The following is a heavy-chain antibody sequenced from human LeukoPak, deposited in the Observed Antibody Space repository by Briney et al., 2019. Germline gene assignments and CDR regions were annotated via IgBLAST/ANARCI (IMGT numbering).Heavy chain of an antibody. Sequence: GGSLRLSCAASGFTIRNHWMHWVRQTPGKALVWVSRISSDGSSTTYADSVKGRFTISRDNAKNTLYLQMNNLRAEDTAMYYCARDQRVTGRPDIDYWGKGTLVIVSS. CDR3: ARDQRVTGRPDIDY. J-gene: IGHJ4*02. CDR1: GFTIRNHW. CDR2: ISSDGSST. V-gene: IGHV3-74*03. D-gene: IGHD6-6*01.